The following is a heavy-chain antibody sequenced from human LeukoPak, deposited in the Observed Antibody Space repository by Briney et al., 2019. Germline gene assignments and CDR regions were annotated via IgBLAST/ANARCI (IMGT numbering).Heavy chain of an antibody. CDR1: GGPISSYY. CDR3: ARQTTLDWVRVVDY. V-gene: IGHV4-59*08. D-gene: IGHD3/OR15-3a*01. CDR2: IYYSGST. J-gene: IGHJ4*02. Sequence: PSETLSLTCTGSGGPISSYYWSWIRQPPGKGLEWIVYIYYSGSTSYNPSLQSRVTISVDTSKNQFSLRLTSVTAADTAVYYCARQTTLDWVRVVDYWGQGTLVSVSS.